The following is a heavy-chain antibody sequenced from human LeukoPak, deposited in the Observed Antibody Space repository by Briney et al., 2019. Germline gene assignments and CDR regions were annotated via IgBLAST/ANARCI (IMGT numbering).Heavy chain of an antibody. D-gene: IGHD1/OR15-1a*01. V-gene: IGHV3-23*01. CDR1: GFTFSSYA. J-gene: IGHJ4*02. CDR2: ISGSGGST. CDR3: AKGGTTTALYYFDY. Sequence: GGSLRLSCAVSGFTFSSYAMRWVRQAPGKGLEWVSGISGSGGSTYYADSVKGRFTISRDNSKNTLYLQMNSLRAEDTGVYYCAKGGTTTALYYFDYWGQGTLVTVSS.